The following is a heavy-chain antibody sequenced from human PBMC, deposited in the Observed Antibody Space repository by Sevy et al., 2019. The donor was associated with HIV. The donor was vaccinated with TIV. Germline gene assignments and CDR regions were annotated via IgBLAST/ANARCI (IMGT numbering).Heavy chain of an antibody. CDR1: GFTFSSYT. CDR3: ARGIAVTHSNWFDT. Sequence: GGSLRLSCAASGFTFSSYTMHWVRQAPGKGLERVSVISHDGNNNYYADSVKGRFTISRYNSKNTLYLEMNSLRAEDTAAYYCARGIAVTHSNWFDTCGQGALVTVSS. J-gene: IGHJ5*02. CDR2: ISHDGNNN. D-gene: IGHD6-19*01. V-gene: IGHV3-30-3*01.